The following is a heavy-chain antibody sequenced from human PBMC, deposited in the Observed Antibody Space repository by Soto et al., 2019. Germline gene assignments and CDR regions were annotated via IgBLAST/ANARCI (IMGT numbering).Heavy chain of an antibody. CDR1: GDSISSNNNY. CDR3: ARGRGYSYGLDP. CDR2: ISYSGTT. J-gene: IGHJ5*02. Sequence: SETLSLTCTVSGDSISSNNNYWSWIRQPPGEGLEWIGFISYSGTTSYSPSLKSRVAISLDTSKNRFSLSLSSVTAADTAVYYCARGRGYSYGLDPWGQGTLVTVSS. D-gene: IGHD5-18*01. V-gene: IGHV4-30-4*01.